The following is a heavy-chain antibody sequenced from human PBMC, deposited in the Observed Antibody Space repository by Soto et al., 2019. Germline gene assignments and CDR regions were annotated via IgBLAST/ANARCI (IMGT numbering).Heavy chain of an antibody. D-gene: IGHD3-3*01. CDR1: GYTFTIYI. Sequence: ASVKVSCKASGYTFTIYISNWVRQVTGQGLERMGWMNPNSGNTGYAQKFQGRVTMTRNTSISTAYMELSSLRSEDTAVYYCAIIPYDFWSGYTMDVWGKGTTVTVSS. CDR3: AIIPYDFWSGYTMDV. J-gene: IGHJ6*03. CDR2: MNPNSGNT. V-gene: IGHV1-8*01.